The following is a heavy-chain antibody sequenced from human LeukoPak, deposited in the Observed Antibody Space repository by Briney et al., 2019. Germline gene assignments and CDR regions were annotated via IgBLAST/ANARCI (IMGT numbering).Heavy chain of an antibody. CDR3: ARHSMRYSPEDY. V-gene: IGHV4-39*01. D-gene: IGHD2-8*01. CDR1: GGSISSSSYY. CDR2: IYYSGST. J-gene: IGHJ4*02. Sequence: SETLSLTCTVSGGSISSSSYYWGWIRQPPGKGLEWIGSIYYSGSTYYNPSLKSRVTISVDTSKNQFSLKLSSVTAADTAVHYCARHSMRYSPEDYWGQGTLVTVSS.